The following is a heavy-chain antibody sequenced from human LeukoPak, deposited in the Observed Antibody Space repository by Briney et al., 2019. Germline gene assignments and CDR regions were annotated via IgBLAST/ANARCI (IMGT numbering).Heavy chain of an antibody. Sequence: GGSLRLSCAASGFTFSSYWVSWVRQAPGKGLEWVANIRQDGSEKYYVDSVKGRFTISRDNAKNSLYLQMNSLRAEDTAVYYCASSGSFWSGYYYYYYGMDVWGQGTTVTVSS. V-gene: IGHV3-7*01. CDR1: GFTFSSYW. CDR3: ASSGSFWSGYYYYYYGMDV. D-gene: IGHD3-3*01. J-gene: IGHJ6*02. CDR2: IRQDGSEK.